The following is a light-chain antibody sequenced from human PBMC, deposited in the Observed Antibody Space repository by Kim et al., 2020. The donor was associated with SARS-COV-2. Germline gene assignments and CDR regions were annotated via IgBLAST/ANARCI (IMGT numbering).Light chain of an antibody. CDR3: AVWDDSLNGWV. Sequence: QSVLTQPPSASRTPGQRVTISCSGSSSNIGRNIVNWYQQLPGTAPKLLIYRNNQRPSGVPDRFSGSKSGTSASLAISGLQSEDEADYYCAVWDDSLNGWVFGGGTQLTVL. V-gene: IGLV1-44*01. CDR2: RNN. CDR1: SSNIGRNI. J-gene: IGLJ3*02.